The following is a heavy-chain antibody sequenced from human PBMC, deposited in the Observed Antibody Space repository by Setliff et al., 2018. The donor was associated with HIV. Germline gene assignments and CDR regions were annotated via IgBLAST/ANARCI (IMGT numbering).Heavy chain of an antibody. CDR1: GGSISSGGYF. V-gene: IGHV4-31*03. D-gene: IGHD3-22*01. Sequence: SETLSLTCTVSGGSISSGGYFWSWIRQHPGKGLEWVGYIYYSGITYYNPSLKSRVSISVDTSKNQFSLNLNSVTAADTAVYYCVRHVDSDTSGHPDWFDPWGQGTLVTVSS. CDR2: IYYSGIT. J-gene: IGHJ5*02. CDR3: VRHVDSDTSGHPDWFDP.